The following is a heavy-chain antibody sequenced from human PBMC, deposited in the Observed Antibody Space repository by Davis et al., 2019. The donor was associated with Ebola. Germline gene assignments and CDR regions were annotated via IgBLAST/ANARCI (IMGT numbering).Heavy chain of an antibody. CDR2: ISGSGATT. CDR3: ARDLGGIQLQAVDDY. J-gene: IGHJ4*02. Sequence: GESLKISCAASGFTFSNYAMSWVRQAPGKGLEWVSGISGSGATTYYADSVKGRFTISRDNSKNTLYLQMNSLRAEDTAVYYCARDLGGIQLQAVDDYWGQGTLVTVSS. D-gene: IGHD5-18*01. V-gene: IGHV3-23*01. CDR1: GFTFSNYA.